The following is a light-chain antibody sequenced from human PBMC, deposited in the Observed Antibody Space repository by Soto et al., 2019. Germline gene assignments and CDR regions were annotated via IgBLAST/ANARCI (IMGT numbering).Light chain of an antibody. V-gene: IGKV2-30*01. Sequence: DIVMTQSPLSLPVTLGQPASISCRSSQSLVSSDGDTYLNWFQQRPDQSPRRLISKVSNRDAGVPDRFSGSGSGTDFTLMISRVEAEDVGVYYCMQGSYWPPWTFGQGTKVEIK. CDR3: MQGSYWPPWT. CDR1: QSLVSSDGDTY. J-gene: IGKJ1*01. CDR2: KVS.